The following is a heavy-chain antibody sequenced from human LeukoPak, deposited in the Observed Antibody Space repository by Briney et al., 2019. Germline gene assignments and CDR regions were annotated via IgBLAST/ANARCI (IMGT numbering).Heavy chain of an antibody. J-gene: IGHJ4*02. D-gene: IGHD4-23*01. CDR3: ARERVGGNYADY. Sequence: SETLSLTCTVSGGSISSSSYYWGWIRQPPGKGLEWIGSIYYSGSTNYNPSLKSRVTISLDTSKKQFSLRLSSVTAADTAVYCCARERVGGNYADYWGQGILVTVSS. CDR2: IYYSGST. V-gene: IGHV4-39*07. CDR1: GGSISSSSYY.